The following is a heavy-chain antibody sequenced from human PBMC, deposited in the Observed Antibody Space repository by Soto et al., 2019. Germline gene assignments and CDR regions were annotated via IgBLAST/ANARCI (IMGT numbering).Heavy chain of an antibody. J-gene: IGHJ3*02. Sequence: ASVKVSCKASGYSFTNYGISWVRQAPGQGLGWMGWISVYNGNTNFAQKLQGRVTMTTDTSTSTAYMELRSLRAEDTAVYYCAGGYDILTGYRNSDAFDIWGQGTMVTVSS. D-gene: IGHD3-9*01. CDR3: AGGYDILTGYRNSDAFDI. CDR2: ISVYNGNT. CDR1: GYSFTNYG. V-gene: IGHV1-18*01.